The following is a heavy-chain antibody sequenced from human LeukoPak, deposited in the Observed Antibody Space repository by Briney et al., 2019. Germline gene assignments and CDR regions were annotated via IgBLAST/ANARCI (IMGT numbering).Heavy chain of an antibody. CDR3: AGERPYYDFWSGYLNWFDP. V-gene: IGHV1-69*06. CDR2: IIPIFGTA. CDR1: GGTFSSYA. D-gene: IGHD3-3*01. Sequence: GASVKVSCKASGGTFSSYAISGVGQAPGQGLEWMGGIIPIFGTANYAQKLQGRVAITADKSTSTAYMELSSLRSEDTAVYYCAGERPYYDFWSGYLNWFDPWGQGTLVTVSS. J-gene: IGHJ5*02.